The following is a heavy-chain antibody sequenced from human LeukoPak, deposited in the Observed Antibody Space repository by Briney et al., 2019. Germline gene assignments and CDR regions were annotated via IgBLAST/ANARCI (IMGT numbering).Heavy chain of an antibody. J-gene: IGHJ4*02. CDR2: IYYSGST. CDR3: ARRRYSGYEASVKRLKSYYFDY. CDR1: GGSISSSSYY. Sequence: ASETLSLTCTVSGGSISSSSYYWGWIRQPPGKGLEWIGSIYYSGSTNYNPSLKSRVTISVDTSKNQFSLKLSSVTAADTAVYYCARRRYSGYEASVKRLKSYYFDYWGQGTLVTVSS. D-gene: IGHD5-12*01. V-gene: IGHV4-39*07.